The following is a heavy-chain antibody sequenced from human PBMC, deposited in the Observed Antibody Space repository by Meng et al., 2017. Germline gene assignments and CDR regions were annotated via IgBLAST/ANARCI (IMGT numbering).Heavy chain of an antibody. CDR1: GGTFSSYA. J-gene: IGHJ4*02. V-gene: IGHV1-69*13. CDR2: IIPIFGTA. CDR3: ASGDFCSGGSCYFPSDY. D-gene: IGHD2-15*01. Sequence: SVKVSCKASGGTFSSYAISWVRQAPGQGREWMGGIIPIFGTANYAQKFQGRVTMTADESTSTAYMELSSLRSEDTAVYYCASGDFCSGGSCYFPSDYWGQGTLVTVSS.